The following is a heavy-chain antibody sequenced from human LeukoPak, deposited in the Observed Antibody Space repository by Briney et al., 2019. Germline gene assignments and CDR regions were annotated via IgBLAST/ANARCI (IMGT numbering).Heavy chain of an antibody. J-gene: IGHJ4*02. Sequence: GGSLRLSCAASGFTFSSYSMNWVRQAPGKGLEWVSYISGSDSTIHYADSVKGRFTISRDNSKNTLYLQMGSLRAEDMAVYYCARVGSSGTVKYFDYWGQGTLVTVSS. CDR1: GFTFSSYS. D-gene: IGHD4-11*01. CDR2: ISGSDSTI. CDR3: ARVGSSGTVKYFDY. V-gene: IGHV3-48*01.